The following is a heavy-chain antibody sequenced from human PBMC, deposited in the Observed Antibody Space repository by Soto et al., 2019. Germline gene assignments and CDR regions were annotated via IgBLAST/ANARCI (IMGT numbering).Heavy chain of an antibody. CDR3: ARTGGMDV. Sequence: QVQLQQWGAGLLKPSETLSLTCAVYDGSFSGYYWSWLRQTPGKGLEWIWEINYSGSTKYNPSLESRVTISVDTSKNQFSLRLSSVTAADTAVYYCARTGGMDVWSQGATVTVSS. V-gene: IGHV4-34*01. CDR1: DGSFSGYY. J-gene: IGHJ6*02. CDR2: INYSGST.